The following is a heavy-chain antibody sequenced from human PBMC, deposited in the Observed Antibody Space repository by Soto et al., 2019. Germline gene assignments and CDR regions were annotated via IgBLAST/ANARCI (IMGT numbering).Heavy chain of an antibody. CDR2: IIPIFGTA. CDR3: ARAFEPYQLQPNRFDP. V-gene: IGHV1-69*05. Sequence: QVQLVQSGAEVKKPGSSVKVSCKASGGTFSSSAISWVRQAHGQGLEWMGGIIPIFGTANYAQKFKGTVTITPDQSTRTAYMELRSPRSEATAVYSCARAFEPYQLQPNRFDPWGKGTLVTFSS. D-gene: IGHD2-2*01. CDR1: GGTFSSSA. J-gene: IGHJ5*02.